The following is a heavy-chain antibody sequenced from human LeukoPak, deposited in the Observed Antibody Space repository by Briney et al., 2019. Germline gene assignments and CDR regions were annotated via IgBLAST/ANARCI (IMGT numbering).Heavy chain of an antibody. D-gene: IGHD1-26*01. J-gene: IGHJ6*03. CDR2: IYSGGST. V-gene: IGHV3-53*01. CDR1: GFTVSSNY. Sequence: GGSLRLSCAASGFTVSSNYMSWVRQAPGKGLEWVSVIYSGGSTYYADSVKGRFTISRDNSKNTLYLQMNSLRAEDTAVYYCARGSSSYYYYYYMDVWGKGTTVTISS. CDR3: ARGSSSYYYYYYMDV.